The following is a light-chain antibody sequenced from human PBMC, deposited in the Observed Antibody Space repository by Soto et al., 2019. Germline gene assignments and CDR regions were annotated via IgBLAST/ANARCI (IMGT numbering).Light chain of an antibody. CDR2: WAS. CDR1: QNVLYSSNNKNY. Sequence: IVMTQSPDSLAVSLGERATINCKSSQNVLYSSNNKNYLAWYQQQPGQPPKLLIYWASTRASGVPDRFSGSGSGTDFTLTISSLQAEDVALYYCQQYYTTPVTFGPGTKVDIK. V-gene: IGKV4-1*01. J-gene: IGKJ3*01. CDR3: QQYYTTPVT.